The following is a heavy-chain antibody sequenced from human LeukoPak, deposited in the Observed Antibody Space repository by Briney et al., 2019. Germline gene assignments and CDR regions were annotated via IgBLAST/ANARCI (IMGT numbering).Heavy chain of an antibody. CDR1: GFTFSSYA. V-gene: IGHV3-23*01. J-gene: IGHJ4*02. CDR3: VKHSAPVLAAARFDY. CDR2: ISGSGVNT. Sequence: GGSQRLSCAASGFTFSSYAMSWVRQAPGKGLEWVSVISGSGVNTYYADSVKGRFTISRDNSKTTLYLQMNSLRAEDTAVYYCVKHSAPVLAAARFDYWGQGTLVTVSS. D-gene: IGHD2-2*01.